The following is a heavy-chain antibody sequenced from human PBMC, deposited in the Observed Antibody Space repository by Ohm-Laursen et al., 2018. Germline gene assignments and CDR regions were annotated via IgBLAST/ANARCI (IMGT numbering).Heavy chain of an antibody. CDR1: DKSINKYY. J-gene: IGHJ4*02. Sequence: GTLSLTWTVTDKSINKYYWSWLRQPAGKGLEYIGRILFSGDTNPDYNPSLKSRVTMSVDTSKNQFSLRLSSVTAADTAVYYCARGRRGMVRGVITFDYWGQGTLVTVSS. CDR3: ARGRRGMVRGVITFDY. CDR2: ILFSGDT. D-gene: IGHD3-10*01. V-gene: IGHV4-4*07.